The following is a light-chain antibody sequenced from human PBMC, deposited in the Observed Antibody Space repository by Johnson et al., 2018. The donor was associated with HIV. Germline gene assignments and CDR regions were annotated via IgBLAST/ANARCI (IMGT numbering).Light chain of an antibody. Sequence: QSVLTQPPSVSAAPGQKVTISCSGNNSNIGNNYVSWYQHLPGTDPKLLIYDNDQRPSGIPDRFSGSKSGPSATLDLTGLQTGDGADYYCGTWDSSLNAVVFGTGTKVTVL. CDR1: NSNIGNNY. V-gene: IGLV1-51*01. CDR2: DND. J-gene: IGLJ1*01. CDR3: GTWDSSLNAVV.